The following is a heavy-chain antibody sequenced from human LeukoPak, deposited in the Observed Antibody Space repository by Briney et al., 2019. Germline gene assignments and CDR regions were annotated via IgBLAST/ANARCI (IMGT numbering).Heavy chain of an antibody. CDR3: AKVLPPISIFGVLIPYMDV. Sequence: PGGSLRLSCAASGFTFKSAWMTWVRQAPGKGLEWVALIRFDGSNKYYADSVKGRFTISRDNSKSTLYLQMNSLRAEDTAVYYCAKVLPPISIFGVLIPYMDVWGKGTTVIVSS. V-gene: IGHV3-30*02. J-gene: IGHJ6*03. CDR1: GFTFKSAW. D-gene: IGHD3-3*01. CDR2: IRFDGSNK.